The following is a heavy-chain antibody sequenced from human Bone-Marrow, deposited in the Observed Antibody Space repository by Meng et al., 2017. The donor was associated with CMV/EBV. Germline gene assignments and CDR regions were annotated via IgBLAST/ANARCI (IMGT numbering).Heavy chain of an antibody. CDR3: ASGIYSSSWSGGLGFDS. Sequence: SETLSLTCTVSGGSISTGDYYWNWVRRPPGKGLEWIGYICYTGKTHYNPSLKSRLLISAAMSKNQFSLSLSSVTAADTAVYYCASGIYSSSWSGGLGFDSWGQGSLVTVSS. CDR2: ICYTGKT. J-gene: IGHJ5*01. D-gene: IGHD6-13*01. V-gene: IGHV4-30-4*08. CDR1: GGSISTGDYY.